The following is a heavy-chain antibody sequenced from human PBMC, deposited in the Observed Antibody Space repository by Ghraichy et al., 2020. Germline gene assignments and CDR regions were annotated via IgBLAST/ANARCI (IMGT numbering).Heavy chain of an antibody. J-gene: IGHJ4*02. CDR3: AKGCSGGSCYPLDY. V-gene: IGHV3-30*02. Sequence: GSLRLSCAASGFTFSSYGMHWVRQAPGKGLEWVAFIRYDGSNKYYADSVKGRFTISSDNSKNTLYLQMNSLRAEDTAVYYCAKGCSGGSCYPLDYWGQGTLVTVSS. CDR1: GFTFSSYG. CDR2: IRYDGSNK. D-gene: IGHD2-15*01.